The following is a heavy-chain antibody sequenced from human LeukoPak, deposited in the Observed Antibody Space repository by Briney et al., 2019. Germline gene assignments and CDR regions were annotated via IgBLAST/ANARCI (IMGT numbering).Heavy chain of an antibody. Sequence: ASVKVSCKASGYTFTSYGISWVGRAPGEGLEWMGWISANNSNTIYAQKLQGRVTITTDTSTSTANMELRSLRTDDTAVYYCARDTAMVKIDYSSQGTLVTVSS. J-gene: IGHJ4*02. V-gene: IGHV1-18*01. CDR3: ARDTAMVKIDY. D-gene: IGHD5-18*01. CDR1: GYTFTSYG. CDR2: ISANNSNT.